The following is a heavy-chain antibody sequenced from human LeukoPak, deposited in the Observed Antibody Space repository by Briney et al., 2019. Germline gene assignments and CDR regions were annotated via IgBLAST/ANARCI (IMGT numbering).Heavy chain of an antibody. CDR3: ARPYDSSGYSSDY. CDR1: GYSFTSYW. CDR2: IYPGDSDT. D-gene: IGHD3-22*01. Sequence: GESLKISCKGSGYSFTSYWIGWVRPMPGKGLEWMGIIYPGDSDTRYSPSFQGQVTISADKSISTAYLQWSSLKASDTAMYYCARPYDSSGYSSDYWGQGTLVTVSS. V-gene: IGHV5-51*01. J-gene: IGHJ4*02.